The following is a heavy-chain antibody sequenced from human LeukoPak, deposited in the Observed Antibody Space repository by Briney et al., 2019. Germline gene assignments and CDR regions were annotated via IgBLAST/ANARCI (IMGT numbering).Heavy chain of an antibody. D-gene: IGHD2-15*01. CDR2: ISSSSSYI. J-gene: IGHJ3*02. V-gene: IGHV3-21*01. CDR1: GFTFSSYS. CDR3: ARGFGSPTRLDAFDI. Sequence: GGSLRLSCAASGFTFSSYSMNWVRQAPGKGLEWVSSISSSSSYIYYADSVKGRFTISRDNAKNSLYLQMNSLRAEDTAVYYCARGFGSPTRLDAFDIWGQGTMVTVSS.